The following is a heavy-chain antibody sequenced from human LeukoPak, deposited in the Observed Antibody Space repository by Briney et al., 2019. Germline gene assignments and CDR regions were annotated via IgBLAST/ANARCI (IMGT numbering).Heavy chain of an antibody. Sequence: PSETLSLTCTVSGGSISSYYGSWIRQPPGKGLEWIGNIYYSGRTYYNPSLKSRVTISVDTSKNDFSLKLSSVTAADTAVYYCARLYYYDSSGPPLWGQGTMVAVSS. CDR1: GGSISSYY. D-gene: IGHD3-22*01. V-gene: IGHV4-39*02. CDR3: ARLYYYDSSGPPL. CDR2: IYYSGRT. J-gene: IGHJ4*02.